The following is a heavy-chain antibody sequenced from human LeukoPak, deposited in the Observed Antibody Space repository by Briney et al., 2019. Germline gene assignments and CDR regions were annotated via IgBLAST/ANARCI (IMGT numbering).Heavy chain of an antibody. D-gene: IGHD4-23*01. CDR2: IYPGDSDT. J-gene: IGHJ4*02. CDR1: GYSFTSYW. V-gene: IGHV5-51*01. Sequence: GESLKISCKGSGYSFTSYWIGWVRQMPGKGLEWMGIIYPGDSDTRYSPSFQGQVTISADKSISTAYLQWSSLTASDTAMYYCASRPFETTVVPWDFYWGQGTQVTVSS. CDR3: ASRPFETTVVPWDFY.